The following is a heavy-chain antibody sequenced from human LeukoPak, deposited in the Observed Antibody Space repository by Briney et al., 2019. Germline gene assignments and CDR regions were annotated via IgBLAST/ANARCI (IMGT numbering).Heavy chain of an antibody. D-gene: IGHD3-16*02. Sequence: GGSLRLSCAASGFTFSSSAMSWVRQAPGKGLEWVSAISNNGGYTYYADSVQGRFTISRDNSKNTLYLQMNSLRAEDTAVYYCAKDVITFGGVIALPFDYWGQGTLVTVSS. J-gene: IGHJ4*02. CDR2: ISNNGGYT. CDR1: GFTFSSSA. CDR3: AKDVITFGGVIALPFDY. V-gene: IGHV3-23*01.